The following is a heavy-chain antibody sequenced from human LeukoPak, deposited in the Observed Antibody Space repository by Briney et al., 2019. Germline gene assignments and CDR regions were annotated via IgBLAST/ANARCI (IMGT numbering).Heavy chain of an antibody. CDR1: GGSISSYY. D-gene: IGHD3-16*02. V-gene: IGHV4-59*01. CDR2: IYYSGST. CDR3: ARGPSHYDYVWGSYRQNWFDP. Sequence: SETLSLTCTVSGGSISSYYWSWIRQPLGKGLEWIGYIYYSGSTNYNPSLKSRVTISVDTSKNQFSLKLSSVTAADTAVYYCARGPSHYDYVWGSYRQNWFDPWGQGTLVTVSS. J-gene: IGHJ5*02.